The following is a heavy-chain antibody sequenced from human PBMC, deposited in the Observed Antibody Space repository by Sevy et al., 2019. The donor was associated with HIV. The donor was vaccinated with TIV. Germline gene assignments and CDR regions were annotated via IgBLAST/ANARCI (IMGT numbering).Heavy chain of an antibody. CDR1: GFTFSTYT. J-gene: IGHJ3*02. CDR2: ISSSANYI. Sequence: GGSLRLSCSASGFTFSTYTMNWVRQAPGKGLEWISSISSSANYIYYADSLKGRFTISRDNAKNSLYLQMNSLRAEDTALYYCARPYGSGSWEAFDIWGQGTMVTVSS. CDR3: ARPYGSGSWEAFDI. D-gene: IGHD3-10*01. V-gene: IGHV3-21*01.